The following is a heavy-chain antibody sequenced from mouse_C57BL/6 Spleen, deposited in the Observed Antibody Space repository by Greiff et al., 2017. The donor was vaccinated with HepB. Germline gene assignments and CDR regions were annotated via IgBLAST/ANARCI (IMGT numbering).Heavy chain of an antibody. V-gene: IGHV1-55*01. CDR1: GYTFTSYW. J-gene: IGHJ4*01. Sequence: VQLMESGAELVKPGASVKMSCKASGYTFTSYWITWVKQRPGQGLEWIGDIYPGSGSTNYNEKFKSKATLTVDTSSSTAYMQLSSLTSEDSAVYYCATVTTYYAMDYWGQGTSVTVSS. D-gene: IGHD2-3*01. CDR3: ATVTTYYAMDY. CDR2: IYPGSGST.